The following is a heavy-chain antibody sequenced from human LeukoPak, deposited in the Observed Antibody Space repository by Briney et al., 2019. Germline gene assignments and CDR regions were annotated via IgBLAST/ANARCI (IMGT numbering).Heavy chain of an antibody. D-gene: IGHD3-9*01. V-gene: IGHV1-18*01. CDR1: GYTFTSYG. Sequence: ASVKVSCKASGYTFTSYGISWVRQAPGQGLEWMGWISAYNGNTNYAQKLQGRVTMTTDTSTSTACMELRSLRSDDTAVYYCARVALRYFDWSRGGGAFDIWGQGTMVTVSS. CDR3: ARVALRYFDWSRGGGAFDI. J-gene: IGHJ3*02. CDR2: ISAYNGNT.